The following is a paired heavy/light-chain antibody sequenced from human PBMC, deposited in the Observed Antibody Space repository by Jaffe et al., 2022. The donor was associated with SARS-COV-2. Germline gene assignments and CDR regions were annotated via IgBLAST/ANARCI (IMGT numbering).Light chain of an antibody. Sequence: SYELTQPPSVSVSPGQTARITCSGDSLPKQYAYWYQQKPGQAPVLVIYKDSERPSGIPERFSGSSSGTTVTLTISGVQAEDEADYYCQSADSSGTYVLFGGGTKLTVL. CDR1: SLPKQY. V-gene: IGLV3-25*03. CDR3: QSADSSGTYVL. CDR2: KDS. J-gene: IGLJ2*01.
Heavy chain of an antibody. CDR3: AKATIVPTITSLSGVGGFDY. CDR1: GFTFSSYA. Sequence: EVQLVESGGGLVQPGGSLRLSCAASGFTFSSYAMIWVRQAPGKGLEWVSTISGSGSGTYYGDSVKGRFTISRDNSKNTLYLQMNSLRAEDTALYYCAKATIVPTITSLSGVGGFDYWGQGTLVTVSS. D-gene: IGHD5-12*01. V-gene: IGHV3-23*04. CDR2: ISGSGSGT. J-gene: IGHJ4*02.